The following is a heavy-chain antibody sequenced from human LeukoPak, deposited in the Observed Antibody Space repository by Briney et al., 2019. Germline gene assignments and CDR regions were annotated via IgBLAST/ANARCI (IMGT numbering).Heavy chain of an antibody. D-gene: IGHD4-17*01. J-gene: IGHJ6*03. CDR2: ISSSSSYI. Sequence: ESLCITCAASGFSFSSGSNSCCSQEPPKEPLWVSSISSSSSYIYYADSVKGRFTISRDNAKNSLYLQMNSLRAEDTAVYYCAREDGDYLAMDVWGKGTTVTVSS. V-gene: IGHV3-21*01. CDR1: GFSFSSGS. CDR3: AREDGDYLAMDV.